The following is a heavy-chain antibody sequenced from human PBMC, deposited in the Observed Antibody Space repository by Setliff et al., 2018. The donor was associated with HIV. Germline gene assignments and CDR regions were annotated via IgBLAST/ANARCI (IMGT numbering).Heavy chain of an antibody. CDR3: AKDRLLDGSSWYYLDY. J-gene: IGHJ4*02. V-gene: IGHV3-23*01. Sequence: PGGSLRLSCAASGFTFNTYGMNWVRQAPGKGLEWVSLMSGINDNKYYGDSVKGRFTVSRDNSKNTLYLQMNSLRPEDTALYYCAKDRLLDGSSWYYLDYWGQGTLVTVSS. CDR2: MSGINDNK. CDR1: GFTFNTYG. D-gene: IGHD6-13*01.